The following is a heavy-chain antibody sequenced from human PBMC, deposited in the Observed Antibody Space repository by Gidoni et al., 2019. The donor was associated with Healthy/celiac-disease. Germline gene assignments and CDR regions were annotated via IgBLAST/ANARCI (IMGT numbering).Heavy chain of an antibody. V-gene: IGHV3-23*01. CDR3: AKVGWFGELSYYYYGMDV. Sequence: EVQLLESGGGLVQPGGSLRLSCAASGFTFISYAMSWVRQAPGKGLEWVSVISGSGGSTYYADSVKGRFTISRDNSKNTLYLQMNSLRAEDTAVYYCAKVGWFGELSYYYYGMDVWGQGTTVTVSS. CDR2: ISGSGGST. CDR1: GFTFISYA. J-gene: IGHJ6*02. D-gene: IGHD3-10*01.